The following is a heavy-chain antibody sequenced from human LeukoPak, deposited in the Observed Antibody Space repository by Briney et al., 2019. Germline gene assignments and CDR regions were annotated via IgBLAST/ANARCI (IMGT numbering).Heavy chain of an antibody. D-gene: IGHD3-22*01. V-gene: IGHV4-39*07. CDR3: AREGVGSGYYHLDY. CDR1: GGSIISTSDY. J-gene: IGHJ4*02. Sequence: PSETLSLTCTVSGGSIISTSDYWGWIRQPPGKGLEWIGSIYYSGSADYNPSLKSRVTISIDTSKNQFSLNLSSVTAADTAVYYCAREGVGSGYYHLDYWGQGTLVTVSS. CDR2: IYYSGSA.